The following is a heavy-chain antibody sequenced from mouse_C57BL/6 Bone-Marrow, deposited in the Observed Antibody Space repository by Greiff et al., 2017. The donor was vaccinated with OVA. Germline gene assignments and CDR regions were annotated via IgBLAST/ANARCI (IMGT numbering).Heavy chain of an antibody. V-gene: IGHV1-54*01. D-gene: IGHD3-2*02. CDR1: GYAFTNYL. Sequence: QVQLQQSGAELVRPGTSVKVSCKASGYAFTNYLIEWVKQRPGQGLEWIGVINPGSGGTNYNEKFKGKATLTADKSSSTAYMQLSSQTSEDSAVYFCARGGQLRLISWFADWGQGTLVTVSA. CDR2: INPGSGGT. J-gene: IGHJ3*01. CDR3: ARGGQLRLISWFAD.